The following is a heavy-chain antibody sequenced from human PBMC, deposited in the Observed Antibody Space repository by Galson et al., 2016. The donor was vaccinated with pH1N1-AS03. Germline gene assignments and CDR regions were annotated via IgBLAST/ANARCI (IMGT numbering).Heavy chain of an antibody. Sequence: SVKVSCKASGGTFSSYAFTWVRQAPGQGLEWVGGLIPIFHTPNYAQKFKGRVTIIADKSTSTAYMEMRSLTSEDTAVYYCASSPDYSDTSVYYGTAYWGPGTTVTVSS. V-gene: IGHV1-69*06. CDR3: ASSPDYSDTSVYYGTAY. J-gene: IGHJ4*02. CDR1: GGTFSSYA. D-gene: IGHD3-22*01. CDR2: LIPIFHTP.